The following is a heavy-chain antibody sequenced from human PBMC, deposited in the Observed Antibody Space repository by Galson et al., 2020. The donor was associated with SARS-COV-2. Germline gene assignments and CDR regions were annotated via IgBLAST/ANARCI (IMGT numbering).Heavy chain of an antibody. Sequence: ASETLSLTCTVSGDSIRSYFWSWIRQPAGKGLEWIGRIYPGGTINYNPSLKSRVTMSVSTSKNQFSLKLSSVTAADTAVYFCARDSGGGWFGLFDYWGQGNLVTVSS. CDR2: IYPGGTI. D-gene: IGHD6-19*01. J-gene: IGHJ4*02. V-gene: IGHV4-4*07. CDR1: GDSIRSYF. CDR3: ARDSGGGWFGLFDY.